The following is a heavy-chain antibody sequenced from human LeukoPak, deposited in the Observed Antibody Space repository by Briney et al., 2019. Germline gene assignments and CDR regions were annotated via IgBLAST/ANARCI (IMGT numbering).Heavy chain of an antibody. V-gene: IGHV3-7*01. CDR1: GFTFSYSW. D-gene: IGHD7-27*01. CDR2: IKQDGSEK. Sequence: GGSLRLSCAASGFTFSYSWMSRVRQAPGKGLEWVANIKQDGSEKYYADSVKGRFTISRDNAKNSLYLEMNSLRDEDTAVYYCARESGLDVWGQGTTVTVSS. J-gene: IGHJ6*02. CDR3: ARESGLDV.